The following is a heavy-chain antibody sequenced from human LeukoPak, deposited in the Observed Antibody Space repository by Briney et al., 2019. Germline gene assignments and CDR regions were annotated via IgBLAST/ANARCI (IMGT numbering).Heavy chain of an antibody. J-gene: IGHJ1*01. CDR2: VSVSGDST. CDR1: GFTFSSYA. CDR3: VKVGDSGYGEYYQH. D-gene: IGHD5-12*01. V-gene: IGHV3-23*01. Sequence: GGSLRLSCAASGFTFSSYAMSWVRQASGKGLEWVSTVSVSGDSTYYADSVRGRFTISRDNSKNTLYLQMSSLRAEDTALYYCVKVGDSGYGEYYQHWGQGTLVTVSS.